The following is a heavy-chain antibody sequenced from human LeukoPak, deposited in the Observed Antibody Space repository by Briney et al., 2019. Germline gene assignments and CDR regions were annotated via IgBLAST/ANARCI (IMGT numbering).Heavy chain of an antibody. J-gene: IGHJ4*02. CDR3: ARQRSFLESTDTVDD. CDR2: IYYSGST. D-gene: IGHD3-3*02. CDR1: GGSISSCY. V-gene: IGHV4-59*08. Sequence: PSETLSLTCTVSGGSISSCYWRWIRQPPGKGLEWIGYIYYSGSTTYNPSLKSRVTIPVDTSENQFSLRLSSVTAADTAVYYCARQRSFLESTDTVDDWGQGTLVTVSS.